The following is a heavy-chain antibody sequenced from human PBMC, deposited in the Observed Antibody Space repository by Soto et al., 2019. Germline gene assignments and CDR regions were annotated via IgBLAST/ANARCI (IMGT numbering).Heavy chain of an antibody. CDR3: TTDAGYNTGWSY. CDR1: GFTFSNAW. V-gene: IGHV3-15*01. D-gene: IGHD6-19*01. J-gene: IGHJ4*02. CDR2: IKSKTDGGTT. Sequence: PGGSLRLSCAASGFTFSNAWMSWVRQAPGKGLEWVGRIKSKTDGGTTDYAAPVKARFIISRDDSKNTLYLQMNSLKTEDTAVYYCTTDAGYNTGWSYWGQGTLVTVSS.